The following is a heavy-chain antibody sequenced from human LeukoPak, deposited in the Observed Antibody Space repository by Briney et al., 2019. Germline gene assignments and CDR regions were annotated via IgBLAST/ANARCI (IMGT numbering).Heavy chain of an antibody. CDR3: ARDHVGIVVVPAALDY. J-gene: IGHJ4*02. V-gene: IGHV3-21*01. Sequence: GGSLRLSCAGSGFTFRRYGLNWVRQAPGKGLEWVSSISSSSSYIYYADSVKGRFTISRDNAKNSLYLQMNSLRAEDTAVYYCARDHVGIVVVPAALDYWGQGTLVTVSS. CDR2: ISSSSSYI. CDR1: GFTFRRYG. D-gene: IGHD2-2*01.